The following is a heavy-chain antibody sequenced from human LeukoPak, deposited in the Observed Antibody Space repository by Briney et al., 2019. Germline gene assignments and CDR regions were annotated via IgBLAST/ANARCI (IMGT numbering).Heavy chain of an antibody. Sequence: PGGSLRLSCAASGFTFSSYEMNWVRQAPGKGLEWVSYISSSGSTIYYADSVKGRLTISRDNAKNSLYLQMNSLRAEDTAVYYCARGVTMIGNWFDPWGQGTLVTVSS. CDR2: ISSSGSTI. J-gene: IGHJ5*02. D-gene: IGHD3-22*01. CDR1: GFTFSSYE. CDR3: ARGVTMIGNWFDP. V-gene: IGHV3-48*03.